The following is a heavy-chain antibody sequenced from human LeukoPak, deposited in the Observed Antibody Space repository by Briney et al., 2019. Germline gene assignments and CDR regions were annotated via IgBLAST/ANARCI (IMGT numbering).Heavy chain of an antibody. Sequence: SETLSLTCAVYGGSFSGYYWSWIRQPPGKGLEWIGEINHSGSTNYNPSLKNRVTISVDTSKNQFSLKLSSVTAADTAVYYCAIGAAAGGPDYWGQGTLVTVSS. V-gene: IGHV4-34*01. CDR3: AIGAAAGGPDY. CDR1: GGSFSGYY. D-gene: IGHD6-13*01. J-gene: IGHJ4*02. CDR2: INHSGST.